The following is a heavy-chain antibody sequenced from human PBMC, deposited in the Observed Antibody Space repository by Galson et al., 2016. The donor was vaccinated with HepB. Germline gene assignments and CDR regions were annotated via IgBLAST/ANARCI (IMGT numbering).Heavy chain of an antibody. CDR3: AKVRGWYGGPNYGS. D-gene: IGHD2-15*01. J-gene: IGHJ5*02. CDR1: GFTFRYYA. V-gene: IGHV3-23*01. Sequence: SLRLSCASSGFTFRYYAMTWVRRAPGKGLEWVSDISGAGGTTHYAASVKGRFTISRDNSRDTLYLQMDRLRAADTAVYYCAKVRGWYGGPNYGSWGQGTLVTVSS. CDR2: ISGAGGTT.